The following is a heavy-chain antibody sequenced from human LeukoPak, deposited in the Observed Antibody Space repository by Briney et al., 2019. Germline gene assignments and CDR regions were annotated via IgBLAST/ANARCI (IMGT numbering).Heavy chain of an antibody. D-gene: IGHD1-26*01. CDR1: GGSFGGYY. Sequence: SETLSLTCAVYGGSFGGYYWSWIRQPPGKGLEWIGEINHSGSTNYNPSLKSRVTISVDTSKNQFSLKLSSVTAADTAVYYCARGDVGAFDYWGQGALVIVSP. V-gene: IGHV4-34*01. J-gene: IGHJ4*02. CDR2: INHSGST. CDR3: ARGDVGAFDY.